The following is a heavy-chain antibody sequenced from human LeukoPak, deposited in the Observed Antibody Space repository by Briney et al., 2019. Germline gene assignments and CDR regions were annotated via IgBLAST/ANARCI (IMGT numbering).Heavy chain of an antibody. CDR3: AKGTVMTTVTTWG. Sequence: PGGSLRLSCAASGFTFSSYGMHWVRQAPGKGLEWVAFIRYDGSNKYYADSVKGRLAISRDNSKNTLYLQMNSLRAEDTAVYYCAKGTVMTTVTTWGWGQGTLVTVSS. J-gene: IGHJ4*02. CDR1: GFTFSSYG. V-gene: IGHV3-30*02. D-gene: IGHD4-17*01. CDR2: IRYDGSNK.